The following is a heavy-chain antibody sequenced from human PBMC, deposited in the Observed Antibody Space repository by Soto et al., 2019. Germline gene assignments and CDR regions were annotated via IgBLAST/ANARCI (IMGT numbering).Heavy chain of an antibody. CDR2: IYPGDSDT. D-gene: IGHD6-13*01. CDR3: ARPAAAGKYYYGKDV. CDR1: GYSFTSYW. V-gene: IGHV5-51*01. Sequence: GESLKISCKGSGYSFTSYWIVWVRQMPGKGLEWMGIIYPGDSDTRYNPSFQGQVTISADKSISTAYLQWSSPKASATAMYYRARPAAAGKYYYGKDVWGQGTTVT. J-gene: IGHJ6*01.